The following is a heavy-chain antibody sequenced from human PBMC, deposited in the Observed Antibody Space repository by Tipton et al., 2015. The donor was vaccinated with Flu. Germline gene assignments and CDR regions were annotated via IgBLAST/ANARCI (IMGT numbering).Heavy chain of an antibody. Sequence: TLSLTCTVSGDSIRSDYFWGWIRQPPGKGLEWIGNIHYSGSPHYNPSLKSRVTITVDTSKNQFSLRLTSMTAADTALYYCARRDYSSYVSDPKNWFDSWGQGILVTVSS. CDR2: IHYSGSP. V-gene: IGHV4-38-2*02. D-gene: IGHD4-11*01. J-gene: IGHJ5*01. CDR3: ARRDYSSYVSDPKNWFDS. CDR1: GDSIRSDYF.